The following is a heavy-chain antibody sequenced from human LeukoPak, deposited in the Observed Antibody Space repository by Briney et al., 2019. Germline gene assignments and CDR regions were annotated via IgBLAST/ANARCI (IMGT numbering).Heavy chain of an antibody. Sequence: GSLRLSCAASGFTFSSYWMHWVRQAPGKGLVWVSRINSDGSSTTYADSVKGRFTISRDNSKNTLYLQMNSLRAEDTAVYYCARARGDLYYDSSGYYYGEHYFDYWGQGTLVTVSS. J-gene: IGHJ4*02. CDR2: INSDGSST. D-gene: IGHD3-22*01. V-gene: IGHV3-74*01. CDR3: ARARGDLYYDSSGYYYGEHYFDY. CDR1: GFTFSSYW.